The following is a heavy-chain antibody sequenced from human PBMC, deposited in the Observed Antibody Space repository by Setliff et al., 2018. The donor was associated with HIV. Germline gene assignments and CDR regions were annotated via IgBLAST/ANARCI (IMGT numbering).Heavy chain of an antibody. D-gene: IGHD2-15*01. V-gene: IGHV3-74*01. J-gene: IGHJ4*02. Sequence: GGSLRLSCAASGFTFSSYWMHWVRQAPGKGLVWVSRINSDGSSTSYADSVKGRFAISRDNSKSTLYLQMNSLRDGDTALYYCAKMVGGSRSSGSCYFDYWGQGTLVTVSS. CDR3: AKMVGGSRSSGSCYFDY. CDR2: INSDGSST. CDR1: GFTFSSYW.